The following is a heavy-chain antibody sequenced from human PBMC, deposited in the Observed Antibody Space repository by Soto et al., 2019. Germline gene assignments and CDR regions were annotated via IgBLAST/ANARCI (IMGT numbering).Heavy chain of an antibody. CDR2: IIPIFGTA. V-gene: IGHV1-69*13. CDR1: GGTFSSYA. J-gene: IGHJ3*02. D-gene: IGHD3-22*01. CDR3: ARDMPYYYDTITGAGDAFDI. Sequence: ASVKVSCKASGGTFSSYAISWVRQAPGQGLEWMGGIIPIFGTANYAQKFQGRVTITADESTSTAYMELSSLRSEDTAVYYCARDMPYYYDTITGAGDAFDIWGQGTMVTVSS.